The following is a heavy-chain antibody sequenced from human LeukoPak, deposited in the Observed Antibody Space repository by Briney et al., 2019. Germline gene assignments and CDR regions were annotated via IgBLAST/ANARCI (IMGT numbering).Heavy chain of an antibody. CDR3: ARGLLWFGELYALNY. CDR2: ISGSGGST. D-gene: IGHD3-10*01. Sequence: GGSLRLSCAASGFTFSSYAMSWVRKAPGKGIEWVSAISGSGGSTYYADSVKGRFTISIDNSKNTLYLQMNSLRAEDTAVYYCARGLLWFGELYALNYWGQGTLVTVSS. CDR1: GFTFSSYA. V-gene: IGHV3-23*01. J-gene: IGHJ4*02.